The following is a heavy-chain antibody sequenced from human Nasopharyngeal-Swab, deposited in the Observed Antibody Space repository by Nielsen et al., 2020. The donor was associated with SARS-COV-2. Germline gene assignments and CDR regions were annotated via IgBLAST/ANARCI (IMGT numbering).Heavy chain of an antibody. CDR2: TGSNAAYK. J-gene: IGHJ4*02. D-gene: IGHD7-27*01. CDR1: GFSISDYS. V-gene: IGHV3-21*01. Sequence: GESLKISCVASGFSISDYSITWVRQAPGKGPEWVSSTGSNAAYKKYGDSVKGRFTISRDNAKNSVYLQMNSLRAEDTAVYYCARGLRLLGNFDHWGQGTLVTVSS. CDR3: ARGLRLLGNFDH.